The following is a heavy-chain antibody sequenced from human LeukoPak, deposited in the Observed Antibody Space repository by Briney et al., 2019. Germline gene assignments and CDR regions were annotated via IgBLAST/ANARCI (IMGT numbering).Heavy chain of an antibody. J-gene: IGHJ6*02. CDR2: IYSGGST. Sequence: PGGSLRLSCAASGFTVSSNYMSWVRQAPGKGLEWVSVIYSGGSTYYADSVKGRITISRDNSKNALYLQMNSLRAEDTAVYYCARGGAYYYYGMDVWGQGTTVTVSS. CDR3: ARGGAYYYYGMDV. D-gene: IGHD1-26*01. V-gene: IGHV3-53*01. CDR1: GFTVSSNY.